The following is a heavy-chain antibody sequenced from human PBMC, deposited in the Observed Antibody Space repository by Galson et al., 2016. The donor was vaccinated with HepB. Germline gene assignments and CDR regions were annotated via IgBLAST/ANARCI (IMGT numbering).Heavy chain of an antibody. V-gene: IGHV4-34*01. CDR3: VRGLTMFGLGHYYYYGMDV. CDR1: GGSFGGSY. Sequence: ETLSLTCAVFGGSFGGSYWSWIRQPPGRGLEWIGEINDSGSTDYNPSLKSRATISVDTSKNQFSLRLSSVTAADTAVYYCVRGLTMFGLGHYYYYGMDVWGQGTTVTVSS. CDR2: INDSGST. J-gene: IGHJ6*02. D-gene: IGHD3-3*01.